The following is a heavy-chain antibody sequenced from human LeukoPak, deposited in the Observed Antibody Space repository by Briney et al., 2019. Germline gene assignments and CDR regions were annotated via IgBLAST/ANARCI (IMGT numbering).Heavy chain of an antibody. J-gene: IGHJ6*03. CDR2: IYDSGST. CDR3: ARDRRETTTPYYYYMDV. Sequence: SETLSLTCTVSGGSISSYYWSWIRQPPGKGLEWIGYIYDSGSTNHNPSLKSRVTISVDTSKNQFSLKLSSVTAADTAVYYCARDRRETTTPYYYYMDVWGKGTTVTVSS. V-gene: IGHV4-59*01. CDR1: GGSISSYY. D-gene: IGHD1-26*01.